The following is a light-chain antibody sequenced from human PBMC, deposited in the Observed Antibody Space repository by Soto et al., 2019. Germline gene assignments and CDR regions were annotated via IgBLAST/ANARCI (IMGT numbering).Light chain of an antibody. Sequence: EIVLTQSPGTLSLSPGERATLSCRASQSVSNNYLAWYQQKPGQAPRLLIYGASNRATGIPDRFSGSQSGTEFTLTISSLLSEDFAVYFCQQYNNWPLTFGGGTKVDIK. V-gene: IGKV3D-15*01. CDR1: QSVSNN. CDR2: GAS. CDR3: QQYNNWPLT. J-gene: IGKJ4*01.